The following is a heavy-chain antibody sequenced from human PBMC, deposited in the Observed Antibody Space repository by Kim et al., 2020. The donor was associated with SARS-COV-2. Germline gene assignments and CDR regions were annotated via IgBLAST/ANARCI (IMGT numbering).Heavy chain of an antibody. Sequence: SETLSLTCAVYGGSFSGYYWSWIRQPPGKGLEWIGEINHSGSTNYNPSLKSRVTISVDTSKNQFSLKLSSVTAADTAVYYCARGLAAMIVVPYWYFDLWGRGTLVTVSS. CDR3: ARGLAAMIVVPYWYFDL. V-gene: IGHV4-34*01. J-gene: IGHJ2*01. D-gene: IGHD3-22*01. CDR1: GGSFSGYY. CDR2: INHSGST.